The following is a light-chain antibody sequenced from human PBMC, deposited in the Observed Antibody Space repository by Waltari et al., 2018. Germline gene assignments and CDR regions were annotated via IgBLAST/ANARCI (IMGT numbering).Light chain of an antibody. J-gene: IGKJ1*01. Sequence: IVLTQSPGTLSLSPGARATLSCRASQSVSRSLAWYQQKPGQAPKLLIYGASTRATGIPYRFTGSGSGTDFSLTISSLEPEDFARYLCQHYVRLPATFGQGTKVEIK. CDR3: QHYVRLPAT. CDR2: GAS. V-gene: IGKV3-20*01. CDR1: QSVSRS.